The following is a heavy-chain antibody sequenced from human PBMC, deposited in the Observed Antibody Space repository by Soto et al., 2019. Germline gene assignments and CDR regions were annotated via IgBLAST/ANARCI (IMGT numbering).Heavy chain of an antibody. CDR1: GYTFTSYY. CDR3: ERTKGSSWYNYYYMDV. D-gene: IGHD6-13*01. CDR2: INPNDGTT. Sequence: RASVKVSCKASGYTFTSYYMQWVRQAPGQGLEWMGIINPNDGTTAYALKFKGRVTMTRNTSTSTAYMELSSLTSEDTAVYYCERTKGSSWYNYYYMDVWGKGTTVTVSS. J-gene: IGHJ6*03. V-gene: IGHV1-46*01.